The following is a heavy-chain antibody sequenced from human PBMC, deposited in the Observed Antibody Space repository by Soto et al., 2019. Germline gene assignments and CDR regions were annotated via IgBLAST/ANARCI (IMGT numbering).Heavy chain of an antibody. D-gene: IGHD3-16*01. CDR3: ARHKGGYYSGVDV. CDR1: GGSISSGGYY. Sequence: PSETLSLTCTVSGGSISSGGYYWGWIRHPPGKGLEWIGSIYFSGSTSYNPSLKSRVTMSVDTSKNQLSLKVGSVTAADTAVYYCARHKGGYYSGVDVWGQGTTVTVSS. V-gene: IGHV4-39*01. CDR2: IYFSGST. J-gene: IGHJ6*02.